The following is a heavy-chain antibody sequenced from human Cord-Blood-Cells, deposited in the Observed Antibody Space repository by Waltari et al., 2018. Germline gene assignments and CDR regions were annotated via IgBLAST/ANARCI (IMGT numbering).Heavy chain of an antibody. CDR3: ARGRKGSTVTDY. D-gene: IGHD4-17*01. CDR1: GFTFSSYS. V-gene: IGHV3-48*02. CDR2: ISSSITI. Sequence: EVQLVESGGGLVQPGGSLRLSCAASGFTFSSYSMNWVRQAPGKGLEWVSYISSSITIYYADSVKGRFTISRDNAKNSLYLQMNSLRDEDTAVYYCARGRKGSTVTDYWGQGTLVTVSS. J-gene: IGHJ4*02.